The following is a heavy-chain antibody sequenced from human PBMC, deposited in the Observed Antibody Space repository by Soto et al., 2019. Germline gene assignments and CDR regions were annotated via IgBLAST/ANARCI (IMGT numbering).Heavy chain of an antibody. CDR2: ISYDGSNK. D-gene: IGHD4-4*01. CDR3: AKGPYSNPKTGLGRPVPDYYYGMDV. CDR1: GFTFSCYG. V-gene: IGHV3-30*18. J-gene: IGHJ6*02. Sequence: PGGSLRLSCAASGFTFSCYGMHWLRQAPGKGLEWVAVISYDGSNKYYADSVKGRFTISRDNSKNTLYLQMNSLRAEDTAVYYCAKGPYSNPKTGLGRPVPDYYYGMDVWGQGTTVTVSS.